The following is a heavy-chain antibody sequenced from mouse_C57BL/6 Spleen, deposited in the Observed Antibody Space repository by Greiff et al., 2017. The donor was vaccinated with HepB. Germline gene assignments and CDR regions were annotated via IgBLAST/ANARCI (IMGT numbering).Heavy chain of an antibody. Sequence: VQLQQSGAELARPGASVKLSCKASGYTFTSYGISWVKQRTGQGLEWIGEIYPRSGNTYYNEKFKGKATLTADKSSSTAYMELRSLTSEDSAVYFCARLFYGSSYSWYFDVWGTGTTVTVSS. J-gene: IGHJ1*03. D-gene: IGHD1-1*01. V-gene: IGHV1-81*01. CDR2: IYPRSGNT. CDR1: GYTFTSYG. CDR3: ARLFYGSSYSWYFDV.